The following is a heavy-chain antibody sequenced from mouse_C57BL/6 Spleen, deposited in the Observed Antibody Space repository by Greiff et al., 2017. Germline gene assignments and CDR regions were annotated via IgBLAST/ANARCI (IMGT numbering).Heavy chain of an antibody. V-gene: IGHV1-69*01. Sequence: QVQLQQPGAELVMPGASVKLSCKASGYTFTSYWMHWVKQRPGQGLEWIGEIDPSDSYTNYNQKFKGKSTLTVDKSSSTAYMQLSSLTSEDSAVNYCARFNYDGAYWGQGTTLTVSS. CDR2: IDPSDSYT. CDR3: ARFNYDGAY. D-gene: IGHD1-1*01. J-gene: IGHJ2*01. CDR1: GYTFTSYW.